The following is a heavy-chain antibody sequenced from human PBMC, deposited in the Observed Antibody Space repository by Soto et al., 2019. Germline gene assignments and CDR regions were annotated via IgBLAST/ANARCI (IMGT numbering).Heavy chain of an antibody. J-gene: IGHJ6*02. Sequence: GESLKISCKGSGYSFTSYWISWVRQMPGKGLEWMGRIDPSDSYTNYSPSFQGHVTISADKSISTAYLQWSSLKASDTAMYYCASQWVFRRGNSRSWHSYYYYYGMDVWGQGTTVTVSS. D-gene: IGHD6-13*01. CDR3: ASQWVFRRGNSRSWHSYYYYYGMDV. CDR2: IDPSDSYT. V-gene: IGHV5-10-1*01. CDR1: GYSFTSYW.